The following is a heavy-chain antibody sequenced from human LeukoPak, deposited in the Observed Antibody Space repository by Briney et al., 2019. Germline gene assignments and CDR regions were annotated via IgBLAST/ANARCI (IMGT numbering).Heavy chain of an antibody. CDR3: ARLGMVRGVMGKFDY. CDR2: IYYSGST. V-gene: IGHV4-39*01. D-gene: IGHD3-10*01. CDR1: GGSISSSSYY. J-gene: IGHJ4*02. Sequence: SETLSLTCTVSGGSISSSSYYWGWIRQPPGKGLEWIGSIYYSGSTYYNPSLKSRVTISVDTSKNQFSLKLSSVTAADTAVYYCARLGMVRGVMGKFDYWGQGTLVTVSS.